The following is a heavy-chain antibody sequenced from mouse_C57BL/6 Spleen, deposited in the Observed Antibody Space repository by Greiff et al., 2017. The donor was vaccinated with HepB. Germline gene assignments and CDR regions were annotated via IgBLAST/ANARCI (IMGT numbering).Heavy chain of an antibody. CDR2: INPNNGGT. J-gene: IGHJ4*01. Sequence: VHVKQSGPELVKPGASVKMSCKASGYTFTDYNMHWVKQSHGKSLEWIGYINPNNGGTSYNQKFKGKATLTVNKSSSTAYMELRSLTSEDSAVYYCARGRAQGYAMDYWGQGTSVTVSS. CDR3: ARGRAQGYAMDY. D-gene: IGHD3-2*02. V-gene: IGHV1-22*01. CDR1: GYTFTDYN.